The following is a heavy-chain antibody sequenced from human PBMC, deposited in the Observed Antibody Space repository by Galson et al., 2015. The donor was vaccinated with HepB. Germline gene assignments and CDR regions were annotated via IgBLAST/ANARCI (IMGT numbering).Heavy chain of an antibody. D-gene: IGHD6-19*01. CDR1: GYTFTTYG. V-gene: IGHV1-18*01. CDR2: ISPYNGNT. Sequence: SVKVSCKASGYTFTTYGITWVRQAPRQGLEWMGWISPYNGNTNYAQTLQGRVTMTTDTSTSTAYMELRSLTSDDPAVYYCARAGYSSGWDFWGQGTLVTVSS. J-gene: IGHJ4*02. CDR3: ARAGYSSGWDF.